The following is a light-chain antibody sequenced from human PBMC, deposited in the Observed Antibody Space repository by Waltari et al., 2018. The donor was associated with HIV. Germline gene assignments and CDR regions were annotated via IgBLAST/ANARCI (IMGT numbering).Light chain of an antibody. CDR3: SSYSGSNTLV. Sequence: QSALPQPPSPSGSPGQSVTISSSGTSRAVGAYNFVPWYHQLTGRAPKLMIYDVTKRPSRVPDRFSGSKSGNTASLTVSGLQAEDEADYFCSSYSGSNTLVFGGGTKLTVL. J-gene: IGLJ2*01. V-gene: IGLV2-8*01. CDR1: SRAVGAYNF. CDR2: DVT.